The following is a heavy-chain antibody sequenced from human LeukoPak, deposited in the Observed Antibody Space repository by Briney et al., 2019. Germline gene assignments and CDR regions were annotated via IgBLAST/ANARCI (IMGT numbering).Heavy chain of an antibody. Sequence: SVKVSCKASGGTFSSYAISWVRQAPGQGLEWMGGIIPIFGTADYAQKFQGRVTITTDESTSTAYMELSSLRSEDTAVYYCASGTTVDRYYFDYWGQGTLVTVSS. CDR3: ASGTTVDRYYFDY. CDR2: IIPIFGTA. V-gene: IGHV1-69*05. D-gene: IGHD4-23*01. J-gene: IGHJ4*02. CDR1: GGTFSSYA.